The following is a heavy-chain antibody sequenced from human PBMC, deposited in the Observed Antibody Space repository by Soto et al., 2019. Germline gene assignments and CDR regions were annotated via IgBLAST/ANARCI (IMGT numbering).Heavy chain of an antibody. V-gene: IGHV1-2*04. J-gene: IGHJ3*02. CDR2: INPNSGGT. D-gene: IGHD2-2*01. CDR1: GYTFTGYY. Sequence: ASVKVSCKASGYTFTGYYMHWVRQAPGQGLEWMGWINPNSGGTNYAQKFQGWVTMTRDTSISTAYTELSRLRSDDTAVYYCARDCSSTSCLDAFDIWGQGTMVTVSS. CDR3: ARDCSSTSCLDAFDI.